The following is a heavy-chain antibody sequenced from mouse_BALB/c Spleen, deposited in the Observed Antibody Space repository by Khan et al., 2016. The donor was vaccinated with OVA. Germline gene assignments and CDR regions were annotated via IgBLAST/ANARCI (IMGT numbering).Heavy chain of an antibody. V-gene: IGHV2-6-4*01. CDR3: ARAYYRYDGYYAMDY. D-gene: IGHD2-14*01. CDR2: IWGGGGT. CDR1: GFSLSRYN. J-gene: IGHJ4*01. Sequence: VELVESGPGLVAPSQSLYITCTVSGFSLSRYNIHWVRQPPGKGLEWLGMIWGGGGTDYNSTLKSRLSISKDNSKRQVFLKMNSLQTDDTAMYYWARAYYRYDGYYAMDYWGQGTSVTVSS.